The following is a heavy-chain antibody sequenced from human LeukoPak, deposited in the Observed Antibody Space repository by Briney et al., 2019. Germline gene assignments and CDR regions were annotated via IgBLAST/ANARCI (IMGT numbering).Heavy chain of an antibody. J-gene: IGHJ6*02. Sequence: ASVKVSCKASGYTFSAYYMHWVRQAPGQGPEWMGWINPNSGGTNYAQKFQGRVTMTRDTSISAAYMELTRLRSDDTAVYYCAREGQLGGPTPKVHYYGMAFWGQGTTVTVSS. D-gene: IGHD1-26*01. CDR3: AREGQLGGPTPKVHYYGMAF. V-gene: IGHV1-2*02. CDR2: INPNSGGT. CDR1: GYTFSAYY.